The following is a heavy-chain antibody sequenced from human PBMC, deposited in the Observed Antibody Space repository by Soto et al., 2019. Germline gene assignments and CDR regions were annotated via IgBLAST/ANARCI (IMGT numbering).Heavy chain of an antibody. CDR1: GGSISSGGYY. CDR2: IYYSGST. CDR3: ARVGGLLFRDEHYDI. Sequence: SETLSLTCTVSGGSISSGGYYWSWIRQHPGKGLEWIGYIYYSGSTYYNPSLKSRVTISVDTSKNQFSLKLSSVTAADTAVYYCARVGGLLFRDEHYDIWGQGTMVTVSS. J-gene: IGHJ3*02. V-gene: IGHV4-31*03. D-gene: IGHD2-21*01.